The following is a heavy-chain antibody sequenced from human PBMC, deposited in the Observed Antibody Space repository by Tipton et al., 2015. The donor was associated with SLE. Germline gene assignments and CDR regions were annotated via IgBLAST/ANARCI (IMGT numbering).Heavy chain of an antibody. CDR1: GFTFSSYW. CDR3: ARDLRAGDH. J-gene: IGHJ4*02. V-gene: IGHV3-74*01. Sequence: SLRLSCTASGFTFSSYWMHWVRQAPGKGLVWISRISGDGSVTNYADSVKGRFTISRDNAKNTVYLQINSLRVDDTAVYYCARDLRAGDHWGQGTLVSVSS. D-gene: IGHD3-9*01. CDR2: ISGDGSVT.